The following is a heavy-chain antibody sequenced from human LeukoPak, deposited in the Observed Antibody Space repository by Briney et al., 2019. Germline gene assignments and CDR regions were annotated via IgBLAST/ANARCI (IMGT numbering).Heavy chain of an antibody. CDR1: GFTFSSYA. J-gene: IGHJ4*02. CDR3: ARNPILGYCSSTSCYVFDY. Sequence: TGGSLSLSCAACGFTFSSYAMSWVRQARGRGGEWVSGISGRGGRTSEAVSVKGRFTISRDNSKITLYLQMNSLRAEDTAVYYCARNPILGYCSSTSCYVFDYWGQGTLVTVSS. CDR2: ISGRGGRT. V-gene: IGHV3-23*01. D-gene: IGHD2-2*01.